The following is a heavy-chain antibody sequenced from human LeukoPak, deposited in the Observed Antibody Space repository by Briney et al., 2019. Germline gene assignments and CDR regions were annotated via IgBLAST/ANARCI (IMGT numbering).Heavy chain of an antibody. CDR1: GGTFSSYA. V-gene: IGHV1-69*05. Sequence: ASVKVSCKASGGTFSSYAISWVRQAPGQGLEWMGRIIPIFGTANYAQKFQGRVTITTDESTSTAYMEPSSLRSEDTAVYYCASNPPRGYCTNGVCRTKEPTLYYYYMDVWGKGTTVTVSS. CDR3: ASNPPRGYCTNGVCRTKEPTLYYYYMDV. D-gene: IGHD2-8*01. J-gene: IGHJ6*03. CDR2: IIPIFGTA.